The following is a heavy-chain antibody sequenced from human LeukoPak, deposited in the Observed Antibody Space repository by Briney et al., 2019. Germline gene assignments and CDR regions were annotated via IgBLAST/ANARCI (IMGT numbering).Heavy chain of an antibody. J-gene: IGHJ4*02. CDR3: ARDFDILTGYLY. Sequence: GGSLRLSCAASGFTFSSYSMNWVRQAPGKGLEWVSSISSSSSYICYADSVKGRFTISRDNAKNSLYLQMNSLRAEDTAVYYCARDFDILTGYLYWGQGTLVTVSS. CDR1: GFTFSSYS. V-gene: IGHV3-21*01. CDR2: ISSSSSYI. D-gene: IGHD3-9*01.